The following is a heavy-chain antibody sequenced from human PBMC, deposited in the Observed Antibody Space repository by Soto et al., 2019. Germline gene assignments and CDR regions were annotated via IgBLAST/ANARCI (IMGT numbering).Heavy chain of an antibody. CDR3: AKTDGYEVEY. Sequence: RESLNISCKGSGYSFVSYWIAWVRQMPGKGLEWMGSIYPGDSDTTYSPSIQWQVTISADKSSTTVYLQWNTLKASDTAVYYCAKTDGYEVEYWGQGTQVTVSS. J-gene: IGHJ4*02. D-gene: IGHD5-18*01. CDR2: IYPGDSDT. CDR1: GYSFVSYW. V-gene: IGHV5-51*01.